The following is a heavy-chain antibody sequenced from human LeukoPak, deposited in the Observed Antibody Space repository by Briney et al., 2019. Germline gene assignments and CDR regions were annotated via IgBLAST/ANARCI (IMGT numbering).Heavy chain of an antibody. CDR3: ATYCSSTSCPYNWFDP. J-gene: IGHJ5*02. D-gene: IGHD2-2*01. V-gene: IGHV1-8*03. CDR2: MNPNSGNT. Sequence: ASVKVSCKASGYTFTGYYMHWVRQATGQGLEWMGWMNPNSGNTGYAQKFQGRVTITRNTSISTAYMELSSLRSEDTAVYYCATYCSSTSCPYNWFDPWGQGTLVTVSS. CDR1: GYTFTGYY.